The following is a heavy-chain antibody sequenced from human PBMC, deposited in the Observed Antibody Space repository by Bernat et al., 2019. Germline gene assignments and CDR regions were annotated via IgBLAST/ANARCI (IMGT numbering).Heavy chain of an antibody. CDR3: ANCDTSYYDSSGYPVEA. D-gene: IGHD3-22*01. V-gene: IGHV3-30*18. CDR2: ISYDGSNK. Sequence: VQLLESGGGLVQPGGSLRLSCAASGFTFSSYDMHWVRQAPGKGLEWVAVISYDGSNKYYADSVKGRFTISRDNSKNTLYLQVNSLRAEDTAVYYCANCDTSYYDSSGYPVEAWGQGTLVTVSS. J-gene: IGHJ5*02. CDR1: GFTFSSYD.